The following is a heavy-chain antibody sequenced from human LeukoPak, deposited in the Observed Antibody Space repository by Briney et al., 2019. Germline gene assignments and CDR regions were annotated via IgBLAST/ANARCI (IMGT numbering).Heavy chain of an antibody. Sequence: ASVKVSCKASGYTFTGYYMHWVRQAPGQGLEWMGWINPNSGGTNYAQKFQGRVTMTRDMSTSTVYMELSSLRSEDTAVYYCARALDYYYYMDVWGKGTTVTVSS. CDR3: ARALDYYYYMDV. V-gene: IGHV1-2*02. CDR2: INPNSGGT. J-gene: IGHJ6*03. CDR1: GYTFTGYY.